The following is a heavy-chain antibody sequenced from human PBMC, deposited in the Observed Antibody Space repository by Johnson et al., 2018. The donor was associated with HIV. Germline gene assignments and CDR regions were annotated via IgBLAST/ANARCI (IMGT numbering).Heavy chain of an antibody. D-gene: IGHD1-1*01. V-gene: IGHV3-30-3*01. CDR1: GFTFSSYA. CDR3: AREELEPDVFDI. Sequence: QVQLVESGGGLVKPGGSLRLSCAASGFTFSSYAMHWVRQAPGKGLEWVAVISYDGSTKYYADSVKGRFTISRDNSKNTLYLQMNSLRAEDTAVYYCAREELEPDVFDIWGQGTMVTVSS. J-gene: IGHJ3*02. CDR2: ISYDGSTK.